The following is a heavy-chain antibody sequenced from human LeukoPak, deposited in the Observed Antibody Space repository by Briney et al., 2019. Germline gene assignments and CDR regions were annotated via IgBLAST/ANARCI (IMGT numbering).Heavy chain of an antibody. D-gene: IGHD1-26*01. J-gene: IGHJ4*02. Sequence: SETLSLTCTVPGGSISSYYWSWIRQPPGKGLEWIGYIYYSGSTNYNPSLKSRVTISVDTSKNQFSLKLSSVTAADTAVYYCARLVEGNFDYWGQGTLVTVSS. CDR2: IYYSGST. V-gene: IGHV4-59*01. CDR3: ARLVEGNFDY. CDR1: GGSISSYY.